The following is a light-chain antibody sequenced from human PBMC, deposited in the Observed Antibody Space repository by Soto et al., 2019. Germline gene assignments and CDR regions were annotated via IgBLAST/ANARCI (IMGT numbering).Light chain of an antibody. CDR2: GAS. V-gene: IGKV3-20*01. CDR3: QQYGSSAPIT. CDR1: QSVSSNY. J-gene: IGKJ5*01. Sequence: IVLTQYPGTVSLSPGERATLSCRASQSVSSNYLAWYQQKPGQAPRLLIYGASSRATGIPDRFSGSGSGTDFTLTISRLEPEDFAMYYCQQYGSSAPITFGQGPRLEIE.